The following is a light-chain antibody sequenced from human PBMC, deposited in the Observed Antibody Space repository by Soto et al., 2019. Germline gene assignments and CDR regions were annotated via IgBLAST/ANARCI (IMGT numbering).Light chain of an antibody. CDR2: DAS. CDR1: QSIGRW. Sequence: DIQMTQSPSTLSASVGDRVTITCRASQSIGRWLAWYQQKPGKAPKVLIYDASTLKSGVPSRFSGSGSGTDFTLTISSLQPDDFAIYYCQQHNSYRTFGQGTKV. J-gene: IGKJ1*01. CDR3: QQHNSYRT. V-gene: IGKV1-5*01.